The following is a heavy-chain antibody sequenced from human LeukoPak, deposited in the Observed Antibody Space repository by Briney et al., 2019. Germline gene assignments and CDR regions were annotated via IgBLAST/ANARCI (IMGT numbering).Heavy chain of an antibody. Sequence: SQTLSLTCTVSGGSISSGGYYWSWIRQHPGTGLEWIGYIYYSGSTYYNPSLKSRVTISVDTSKNQFSLKLSSVTAADTAVYYCARGRRPATLDYWGQGTLVTVSS. D-gene: IGHD5-24*01. CDR3: ARGRRPATLDY. CDR1: GGSISSGGYY. J-gene: IGHJ4*02. CDR2: IYYSGST. V-gene: IGHV4-31*03.